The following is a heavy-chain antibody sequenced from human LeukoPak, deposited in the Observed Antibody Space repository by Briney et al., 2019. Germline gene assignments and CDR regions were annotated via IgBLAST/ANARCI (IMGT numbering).Heavy chain of an antibody. V-gene: IGHV4-4*09. Sequence: SETLSLTCTVSGGSISTYYWSWIRQSPVKGLEWIGYVFPSGSAFYNPSLESRVTISLDTSENQFSLTLSSVTAADTAVYYCARRNHYFYYMDVWGKGTTVTVSS. CDR2: VFPSGSA. CDR1: GGSISTYY. J-gene: IGHJ6*03. CDR3: ARRNHYFYYMDV.